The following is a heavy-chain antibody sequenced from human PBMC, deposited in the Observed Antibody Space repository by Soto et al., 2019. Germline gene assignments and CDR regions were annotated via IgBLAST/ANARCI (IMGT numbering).Heavy chain of an antibody. CDR1: GGSISSSNW. Sequence: SETLSLTCAVSGGSISSSNWWSWVRQPPGKGLEWIGEIYHSGSTNYNPSLKSRVTISVDKSKNTLYLQMNSLRAEDTAVYYCAKDLVPGSSWYPHGYYYGMDVWGQGTTVTVSS. CDR2: IYHSGST. V-gene: IGHV4-4*02. CDR3: AKDLVPGSSWYPHGYYYGMDV. J-gene: IGHJ6*02. D-gene: IGHD6-13*01.